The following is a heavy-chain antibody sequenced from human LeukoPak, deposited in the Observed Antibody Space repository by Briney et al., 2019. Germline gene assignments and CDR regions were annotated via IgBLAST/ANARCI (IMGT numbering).Heavy chain of an antibody. Sequence: GGSLRLSCAASGSTFSSYSMNWVRQAPGKGLEWVSYISSSSSSIYYAASVKGRFTISRDNARNSLYLQMNSLRDEDTAVYYCARVSGWPNTFDYWGQGTLVTVSS. CDR2: ISSSSSSI. J-gene: IGHJ4*02. V-gene: IGHV3-48*02. CDR3: ARVSGWPNTFDY. CDR1: GSTFSSYS. D-gene: IGHD6-19*01.